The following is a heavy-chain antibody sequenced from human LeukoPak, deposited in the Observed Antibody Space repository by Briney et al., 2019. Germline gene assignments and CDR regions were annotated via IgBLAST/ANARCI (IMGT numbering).Heavy chain of an antibody. D-gene: IGHD1-26*01. Sequence: SGPTLVNPTQTLTLTCAFSGFSLTTSGMCVSWIRQPPGKALEWLARIDWDDDKYYSPSLRTRLTISKDTSKSQVVLTMTNMDPVDTATYYCARIGRLNPGYFDYWGQGTLVTVSS. CDR3: ARIGRLNPGYFDY. CDR2: IDWDDDK. J-gene: IGHJ4*02. CDR1: GFSLTTSGMC. V-gene: IGHV2-70*11.